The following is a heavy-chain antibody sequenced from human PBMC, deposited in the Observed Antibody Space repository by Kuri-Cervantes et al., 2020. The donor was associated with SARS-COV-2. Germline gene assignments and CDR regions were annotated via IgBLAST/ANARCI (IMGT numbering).Heavy chain of an antibody. CDR2: IYHSGST. J-gene: IGHJ3*02. CDR1: GYSISSGYY. Sequence: QTLSLTCAVSGYSISSGYYWGWIRQPPGKGLGWIGSIYHSGSTYYNPSLKSRVTISVDTSKNQFSLKLSSVTAADTAVYYCARQYLAVAPNAFDIWGQGTMVTVSS. CDR3: ARQYLAVAPNAFDI. V-gene: IGHV4-38-2*01. D-gene: IGHD6-19*01.